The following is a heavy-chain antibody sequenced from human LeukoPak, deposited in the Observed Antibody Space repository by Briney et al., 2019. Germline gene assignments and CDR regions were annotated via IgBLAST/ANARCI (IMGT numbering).Heavy chain of an antibody. Sequence: GGSLRLSCAASGFTFSSYSMNWVRQAPGKGLEWVSSISSSGSYIYYADSVKGRFTISRDNAKNSLYLQMNSLRAEDTAVYYCARVVGGYYADAFDIWGQGTMVTVSS. D-gene: IGHD3-22*01. CDR3: ARVVGGYYADAFDI. CDR2: ISSSGSYI. V-gene: IGHV3-21*01. CDR1: GFTFSSYS. J-gene: IGHJ3*02.